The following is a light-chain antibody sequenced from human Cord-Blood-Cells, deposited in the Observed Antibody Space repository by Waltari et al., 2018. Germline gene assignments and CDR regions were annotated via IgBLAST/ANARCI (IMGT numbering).Light chain of an antibody. Sequence: QSVLTQPPSASGTPGQRVTISCSGSSSNIGSNYVYWYQQLPGTAPKLLICRNKQRPSGVPDRFSGSKSGTSASLAISGLRSEDEADYYCAAWDDSLSGRVFGGGTKLTVL. CDR2: RNK. V-gene: IGLV1-47*01. J-gene: IGLJ3*02. CDR3: AAWDDSLSGRV. CDR1: SSNIGSNY.